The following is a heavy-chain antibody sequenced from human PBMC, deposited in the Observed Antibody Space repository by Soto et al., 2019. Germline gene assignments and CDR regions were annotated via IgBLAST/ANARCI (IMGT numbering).Heavy chain of an antibody. V-gene: IGHV3-30-3*01. D-gene: IGHD3-22*01. CDR3: APEDESSGHAGTFEH. CDR1: GFIFSTYV. J-gene: IGHJ1*01. Sequence: QVQLVESVGDVVQPGRSLRLSCAASGFIFSTYVMHWVRQAPGKGLEWVALISKEGNKQYADSVKDRFTVSRDNSKSNLNLEMNSVRVEDTATYCCAPEDESSGHAGTFEHWGQGTLVSVSP. CDR2: ISKEGNK.